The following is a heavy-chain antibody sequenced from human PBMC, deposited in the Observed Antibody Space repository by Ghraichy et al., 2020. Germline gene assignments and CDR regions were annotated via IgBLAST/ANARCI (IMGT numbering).Heavy chain of an antibody. CDR2: ISSSGSTI. D-gene: IGHD7-27*01. Sequence: LSLTCAASGFTFSSYEMNWVRQAPGKGLEWVSYISSSGSTIYYADSVKGRFTISRDNAKNSLYLQMNSLRAEDTAVYYCARVLTGDKDYYYGMDVWGQGTTVTVSS. V-gene: IGHV3-48*03. CDR3: ARVLTGDKDYYYGMDV. J-gene: IGHJ6*02. CDR1: GFTFSSYE.